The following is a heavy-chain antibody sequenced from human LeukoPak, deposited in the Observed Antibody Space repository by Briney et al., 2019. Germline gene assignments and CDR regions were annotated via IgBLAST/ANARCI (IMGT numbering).Heavy chain of an antibody. CDR3: ARDTGDYGDYVWDY. J-gene: IGHJ4*02. Sequence: PSETLSLTCAVYGGSFSGYYWSWIRHPPGKGLEWIGYIYYSGSTNYNPSLKSRVTISVATSKNQLSLKLSSVTAADTAVYYCARDTGDYGDYVWDYWGQGTLVTVSS. CDR2: IYYSGST. CDR1: GGSFSGYY. V-gene: IGHV4-59*01. D-gene: IGHD4-17*01.